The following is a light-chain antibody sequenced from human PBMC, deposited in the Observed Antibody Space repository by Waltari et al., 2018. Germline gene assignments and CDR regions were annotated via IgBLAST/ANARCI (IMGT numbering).Light chain of an antibody. V-gene: IGLV1-47*01. J-gene: IGLJ1*01. Sequence: QSVLTQPPSASETPGQRVPISCSGSHSNLGSNYLYWYQQLPGSAPKLLIYRNNLPPSGVPYRFSASKYGTLAPLVISGLRSEDEGVYYCASWDESHYVFGGGTTVTVL. CDR1: HSNLGSNY. CDR3: ASWDESHYV. CDR2: RNN.